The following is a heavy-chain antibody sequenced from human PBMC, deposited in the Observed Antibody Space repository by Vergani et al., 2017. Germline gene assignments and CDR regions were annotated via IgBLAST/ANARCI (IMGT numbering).Heavy chain of an antibody. D-gene: IGHD3-3*01. CDR1: GSTFSDYY. CDR3: ARARATFWSGSLSY. V-gene: IGHV3-11*01. Sequence: QVQLVESGGGLVKPGGSLRPSCAASGSTFSDYYMNWIRQAPGKGLDWVSYIISTGTTIYYADSVKGRFTISRDNTKNSLYLERNNLRAEDTDVYYCARARATFWSGSLSYWGQGTLVTVSS. CDR2: IISTGTTI. J-gene: IGHJ4*02.